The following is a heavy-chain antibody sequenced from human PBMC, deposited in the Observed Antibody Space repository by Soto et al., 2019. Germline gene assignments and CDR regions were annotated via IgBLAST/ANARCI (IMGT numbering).Heavy chain of an antibody. CDR2: IYHSGST. CDR1: GGSISSSNW. V-gene: IGHV4-4*02. Sequence: SETLSLTCAVSGGSISSSNWWSWVRQPPGKGLEWIGEIYHSGSTNYNPSLKSRVTISVDKSKNQFSLKLSSVTAADTAVYYCARVEDTGGWGYYYGMDVWGQGTTVTVSS. D-gene: IGHD2-15*01. J-gene: IGHJ6*02. CDR3: ARVEDTGGWGYYYGMDV.